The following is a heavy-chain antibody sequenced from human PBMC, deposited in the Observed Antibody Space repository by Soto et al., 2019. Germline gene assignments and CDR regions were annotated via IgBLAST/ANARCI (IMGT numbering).Heavy chain of an antibody. V-gene: IGHV3-11*01. D-gene: IGHD6-6*01. CDR1: GFTFSDYY. CDR3: ARELDSSSSEGNWFDP. J-gene: IGHJ5*02. CDR2: ISSSGSTI. Sequence: GGSLRLSCAASGFTFSDYYMSWIRQAPGKGLEWVSYISSSGSTIYYADSVKGRFTISRDNAKNSLYLQMNSLRAEDTAVYYCARELDSSSSEGNWFDPWGQGTLVTVSS.